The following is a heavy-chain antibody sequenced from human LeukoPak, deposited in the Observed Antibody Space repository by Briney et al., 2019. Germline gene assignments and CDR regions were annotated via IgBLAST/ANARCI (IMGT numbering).Heavy chain of an antibody. J-gene: IGHJ6*02. CDR2: IKEDESQE. CDR3: ATYKNWVAGDV. V-gene: IGHV3-7*01. D-gene: IGHD7-27*01. CDR1: GFSFSDSW. Sequence: GGSLRLSCAASGFSFSDSWMSWVSQAPGKGTEWVANIKEDESQEHYADSVKGRFTVSRDNAKNSLFLQMNSLRVEDTAVYYCATYKNWVAGDVWGQGTTVSVSS.